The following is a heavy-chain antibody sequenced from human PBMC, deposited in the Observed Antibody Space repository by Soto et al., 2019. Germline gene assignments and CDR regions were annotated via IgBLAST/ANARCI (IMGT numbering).Heavy chain of an antibody. CDR3: ARVPNIVVVPAAIHNAFDI. CDR2: INHSGST. CDR1: GGSFSGYY. D-gene: IGHD2-2*01. J-gene: IGHJ3*02. Sequence: SETLSLTCAVYGGSFSGYYWSWIRQPPGKGLEWIGEINHSGSTNYNPSLKSRVTISVDTSKNQFSLKLSSVTAAYTAVYYCARVPNIVVVPAAIHNAFDIWGQGTMVTVSS. V-gene: IGHV4-34*01.